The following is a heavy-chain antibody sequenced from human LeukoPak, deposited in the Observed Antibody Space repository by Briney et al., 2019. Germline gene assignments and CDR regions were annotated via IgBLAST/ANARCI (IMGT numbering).Heavy chain of an antibody. CDR2: VSGSGTIT. J-gene: IGHJ4*02. CDR3: AKADSYYDLLTCFDF. CDR1: GFTFSSYA. D-gene: IGHD3-9*01. V-gene: IGHV3-23*01. Sequence: GGSLRLSCAASGFTFSSYAMNWVRQAPGKGLEWVATVSGSGTITYYAGSVKGRFTISRDNPKNTLYLQMNSLRAEDTAVYYCAKADSYYDLLTCFDFWGQGTLVTVSS.